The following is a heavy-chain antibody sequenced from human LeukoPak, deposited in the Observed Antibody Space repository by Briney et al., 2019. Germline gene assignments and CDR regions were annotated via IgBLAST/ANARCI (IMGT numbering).Heavy chain of an antibody. CDR3: ARDLITMIRGVIDY. D-gene: IGHD3-10*01. CDR1: GYTFTSYY. J-gene: IGHJ4*02. Sequence: ASVKVSCKASGYTFTSYYMHWVRQAPGQGLEWMGIINPSGGSTNYAQKLQGRVTMTTDTSTSTAYMELRSLRSDDTAVYYCARDLITMIRGVIDYWGQGTLVTVSS. V-gene: IGHV1-46*01. CDR2: INPSGGST.